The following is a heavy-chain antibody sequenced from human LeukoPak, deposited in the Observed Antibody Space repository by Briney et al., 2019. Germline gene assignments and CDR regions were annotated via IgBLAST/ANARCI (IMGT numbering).Heavy chain of an antibody. CDR3: ARGNYYGSGSYYTRVKRYWFDP. Sequence: SETLSLTCTVSGDSISTSNSYWGWIRQPPGKGLEWIGRIYTSGSTNYNPSLKSRVTISVDTSKNQFSLKLSSVTAADTAVYYCARGNYYGSGSYYTRVKRYWFDPWGQGTLVTVSS. CDR1: GDSISTSNSY. CDR2: IYTSGST. V-gene: IGHV4-39*01. D-gene: IGHD3-10*01. J-gene: IGHJ5*02.